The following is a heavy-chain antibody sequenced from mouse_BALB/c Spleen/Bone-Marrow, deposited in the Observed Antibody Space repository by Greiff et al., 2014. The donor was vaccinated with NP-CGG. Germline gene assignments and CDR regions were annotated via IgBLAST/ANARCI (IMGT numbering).Heavy chain of an antibody. CDR2: INPYNGGT. D-gene: IGHD2-1*01. V-gene: IGHV1S30*01. CDR3: ARLLNGNNAY. Sequence: EVQLQQSGPELVKPGPSVKISCKASGYSFTGYYMHWVKQSHGKSLEWIGEINPYNGGTSYNQKFKGKATLTVDTSSSTAFMELHSLTSEDSLVYYCARLLNGNNAYWGQGTLVTVSA. CDR1: GYSFTGYY. J-gene: IGHJ3*01.